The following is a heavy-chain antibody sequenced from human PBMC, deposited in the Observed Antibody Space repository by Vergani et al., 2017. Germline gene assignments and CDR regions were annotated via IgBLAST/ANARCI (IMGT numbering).Heavy chain of an antibody. V-gene: IGHV4-59*01. CDR1: GGSISSYY. J-gene: IGHJ6*02. Sequence: QVQLQESGPGLVKPSETLSLTCTVSGGSISSYYWSWIRQPPGKGLEWIGYIYYSGSNNYNPSLKSRVTISVDTSKNQFSLKLSSVTAADTAVYYCARAIAVAGRRYYYYGMDVWGQGTTVTVSS. D-gene: IGHD6-19*01. CDR2: IYYSGSN. CDR3: ARAIAVAGRRYYYYGMDV.